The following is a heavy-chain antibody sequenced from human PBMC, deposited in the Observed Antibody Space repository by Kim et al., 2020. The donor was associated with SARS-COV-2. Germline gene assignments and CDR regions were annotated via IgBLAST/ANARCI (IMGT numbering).Heavy chain of an antibody. J-gene: IGHJ4*02. Sequence: GGSLRLSCAVSEFNVGRNYMTWVRQAPGKGLEWVSLIYSNGDRNYADSVRGRFTISRDSSTNTLFLQMNSLRAEDSAVYYCASKTDSYGHGDFWGRGTLV. V-gene: IGHV3-53*01. CDR2: IYSNGDR. CDR1: EFNVGRNY. CDR3: ASKTDSYGHGDF. D-gene: IGHD3-16*01.